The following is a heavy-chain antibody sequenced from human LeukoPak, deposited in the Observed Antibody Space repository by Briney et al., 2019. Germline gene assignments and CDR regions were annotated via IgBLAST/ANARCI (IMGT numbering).Heavy chain of an antibody. V-gene: IGHV4-59*12. J-gene: IGHJ5*02. Sequence: SETLSLTCTVSGVSISSYYWSWLRQPPGKGLEWIGYIHYSGSTNYNPSLKSRVTISVDTSKNQFSLKLSSVTAADTAVYYCARDLVTPSYNWFDPWGQGTLVTVSS. D-gene: IGHD2-21*02. CDR2: IHYSGST. CDR1: GVSISSYY. CDR3: ARDLVTPSYNWFDP.